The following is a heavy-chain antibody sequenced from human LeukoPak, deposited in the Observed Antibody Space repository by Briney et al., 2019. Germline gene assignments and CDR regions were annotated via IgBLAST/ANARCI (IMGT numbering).Heavy chain of an antibody. CDR2: INPKSGGT. J-gene: IGHJ4*02. D-gene: IGHD3-10*01. V-gene: IGHV1-2*02. CDR1: GYTFTGDY. CDR3: ARALSGTYYSFHY. Sequence: ASVKVSCKASGYTFTGDYIHWVRRALGQGLEWMGWINPKSGGTNYAQKFQDRVTMTRDTSISTAYMELSRLKSDDTAVYYCARALSGTYYSFHYWGQGTLVTVSS.